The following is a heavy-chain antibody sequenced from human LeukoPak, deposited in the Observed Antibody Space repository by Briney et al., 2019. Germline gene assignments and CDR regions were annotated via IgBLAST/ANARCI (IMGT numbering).Heavy chain of an antibody. J-gene: IGHJ5*02. Sequence: GASVKVSCKASGYTFTGYYMHWVRQAPGQGLEWMGWINPNSGGTNYAQKFQGRVTMTRDTSISTAYMELSRLRSDDTAVYYCASEEAVAGTGNWSDPWGQGTLVTVSS. CDR3: ASEEAVAGTGNWSDP. V-gene: IGHV1-2*02. CDR2: INPNSGGT. CDR1: GYTFTGYY. D-gene: IGHD6-19*01.